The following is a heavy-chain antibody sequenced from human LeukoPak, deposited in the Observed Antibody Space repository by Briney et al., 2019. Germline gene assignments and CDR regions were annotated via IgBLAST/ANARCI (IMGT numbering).Heavy chain of an antibody. CDR3: ARGFGWFDP. D-gene: IGHD3-10*01. CDR1: GDSISRNSNY. CDR2: ICYSGST. V-gene: IGHV4-39*06. Sequence: SETLSLTCTVSGDSISRNSNYWGWIRQPPGKGREWIGSICYSGSTYYNPSLKSRVTISGDTSKNQVVLKLSSVTAADTAVYYCARGFGWFDPWGQGTLVTVSS. J-gene: IGHJ5*02.